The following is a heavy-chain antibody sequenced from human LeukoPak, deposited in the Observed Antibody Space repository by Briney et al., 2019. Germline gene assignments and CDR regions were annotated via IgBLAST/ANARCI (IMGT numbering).Heavy chain of an antibody. D-gene: IGHD2-2*01. J-gene: IGHJ5*02. CDR2: INAYNGNT. CDR3: ARDRRLLCSSTSCHRFDP. Sequence: ASVKVSCTASGYTFTSYGISWVRQAPGQGLAWMGWINAYNGNTNYAQKLQGRVTMTTDTSTSTAYMELRSLRSDDTAVYYCARDRRLLCSSTSCHRFDPWGQGTLVTVSS. V-gene: IGHV1-18*01. CDR1: GYTFTSYG.